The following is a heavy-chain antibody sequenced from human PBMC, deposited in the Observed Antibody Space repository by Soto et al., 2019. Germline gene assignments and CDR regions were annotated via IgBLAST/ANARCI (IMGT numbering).Heavy chain of an antibody. D-gene: IGHD2-8*01. J-gene: IGHJ5*02. CDR1: GYTFTSYG. Sequence: QVQLVQSGAEVKKPGASVKVSCKASGYTFTSYGISWVRQAPGQGLEWMGWISAYNGNTNYAKQLQGRVTMTTDPSTSTAYMELRSLRSDDTAVYSCALGPRCTKGVCYENWFDPRGQGTLVTVSS. CDR2: ISAYNGNT. CDR3: ALGPRCTKGVCYENWFDP. V-gene: IGHV1-18*01.